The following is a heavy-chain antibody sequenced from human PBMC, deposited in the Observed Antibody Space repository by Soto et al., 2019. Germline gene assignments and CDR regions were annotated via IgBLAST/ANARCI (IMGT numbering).Heavy chain of an antibody. CDR3: AREVYYDFLSAFLTHPYYFVD. Sequence: QVQLVESGGGVVQPGRSLRLSCAASGVTFSRHTMHWVRQAPGKGLEWVAAISDDGSNTYYTDSVKSPLTISSDNSKNTLHLRMIILGSEHTPAHHCAREVYYDFLSAFLTHPYYFVDWGPGTPVTVSS. J-gene: IGHJ4*02. D-gene: IGHD3-3*01. V-gene: IGHV3-30-3*01. CDR1: GVTFSRHT. CDR2: ISDDGSNT.